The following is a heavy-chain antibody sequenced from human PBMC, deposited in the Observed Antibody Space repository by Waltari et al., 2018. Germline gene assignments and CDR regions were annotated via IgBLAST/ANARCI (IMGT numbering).Heavy chain of an antibody. V-gene: IGHV1-2*02. CDR2: INPNSGGT. J-gene: IGHJ4*02. CDR1: EYTFTGYY. D-gene: IGHD6-13*01. CDR3: AREYSNIWYYFDV. Sequence: QVQLVQAGAEGKKPGAWEKVACKAAEYTFTGYYIHWVRRAPGQGLEWMGGINPNSGGTNYAQKFQGRVTMTRDTSISTAYMELSSLRADDTALYYCAREYSNIWYYFDVWGQGTLVTVSS.